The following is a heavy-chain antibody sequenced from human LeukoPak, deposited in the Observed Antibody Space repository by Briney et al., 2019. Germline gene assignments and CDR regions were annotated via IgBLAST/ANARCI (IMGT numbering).Heavy chain of an antibody. Sequence: ASVKVSCKASGGTFSSYAISWVRQAPGQGLEWMGGIIPIFGTANYAQKFQGRVTITTDESTSTAYMELSSLRSEDTAVYYCARDAPLAAAGYNWFDPWGQGTLVTVSS. CDR2: IIPIFGTA. J-gene: IGHJ5*02. V-gene: IGHV1-69*05. CDR3: ARDAPLAAAGYNWFDP. D-gene: IGHD6-13*01. CDR1: GGTFSSYA.